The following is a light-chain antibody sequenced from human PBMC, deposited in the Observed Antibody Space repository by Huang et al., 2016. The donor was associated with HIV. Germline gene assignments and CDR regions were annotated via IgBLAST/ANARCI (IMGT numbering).Light chain of an antibody. J-gene: IGKJ2*01. CDR1: RNLTNSQ. CDR3: QQYDTFS. V-gene: IGKV3-20*01. CDR2: GAS. Sequence: EVVLTQSPGILSLSAGEMASLSCRASRNLTNSQLAWYQQKVGQPPRRLVFGASTRGSGVPERFTGGVSGRDFTLSISGLEPDDFATYYCQQYDTFSFGQGTRLE.